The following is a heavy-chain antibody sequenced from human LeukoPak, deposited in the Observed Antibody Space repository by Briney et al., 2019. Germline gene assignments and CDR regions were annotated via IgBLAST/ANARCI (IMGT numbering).Heavy chain of an antibody. CDR1: GFTFSNYW. Sequence: GGSLRLSCAASGFTFSNYWVHWVRQAPGKGLVWVSRINRDGSTTKYADSVRGRFTVSRDNAKNTLNLQMNSLRAEDTAVYYCARDKKSGESSEIDYWGQGTLVTVSS. CDR3: ARDKKSGESSEIDY. V-gene: IGHV3-74*03. CDR2: INRDGSTT. J-gene: IGHJ4*02. D-gene: IGHD3-10*01.